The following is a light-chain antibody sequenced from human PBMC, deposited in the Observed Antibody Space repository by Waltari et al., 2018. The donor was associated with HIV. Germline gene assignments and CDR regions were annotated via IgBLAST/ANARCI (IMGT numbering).Light chain of an antibody. CDR1: SSNIGSNY. CDR3: AAWTDSRYVV. CDR2: RNN. V-gene: IGLV1-47*01. J-gene: IGLJ2*01. Sequence: QSVLTQPPSASGAPGQRVTISCSGSSSNIGSNYVYWYQQLPGTAPKLLIYRNNQWPSGVPDRFVGSKSGTSASLAISGLRSEDEADYYCAAWTDSRYVVFGGGTKLTVL.